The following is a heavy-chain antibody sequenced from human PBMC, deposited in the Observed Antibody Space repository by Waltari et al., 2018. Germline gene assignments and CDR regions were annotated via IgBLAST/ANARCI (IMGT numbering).Heavy chain of an antibody. CDR1: GGSFSGYY. Sequence: QVQLQQWGAGLLKPSETLSLTCAVYGGSFSGYYWSWIRQPPGKGLEWIGEINHSGSTNYNPSLKSRVTISVDTSKNQFSLKLSSVTAADTAVYYCARVSRTTVTRDYWGQGTLVTVSS. J-gene: IGHJ4*02. CDR3: ARVSRTTVTRDY. V-gene: IGHV4-34*01. CDR2: INHSGST. D-gene: IGHD4-17*01.